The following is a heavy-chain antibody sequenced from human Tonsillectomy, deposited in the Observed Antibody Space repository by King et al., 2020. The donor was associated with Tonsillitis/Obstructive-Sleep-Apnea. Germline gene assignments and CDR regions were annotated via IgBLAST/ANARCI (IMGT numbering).Heavy chain of an antibody. CDR1: GFTFSTYG. CDR3: ARDFYCSGGRCYYTYYYYGMDV. V-gene: IGHV3-33*01. J-gene: IGHJ6*02. Sequence: VRLVESGGGVVQPGRSLKLSCAASGFTFSTYGIHWVRQAPGKGLEWVAFIWYDGSNKYYADSVKGRFTISRDNSKNTVYLQMNSLRAEDTAVYYCARDFYCSGGRCYYTYYYYGMDVWGQGTTVTVSS. D-gene: IGHD2-15*01. CDR2: IWYDGSNK.